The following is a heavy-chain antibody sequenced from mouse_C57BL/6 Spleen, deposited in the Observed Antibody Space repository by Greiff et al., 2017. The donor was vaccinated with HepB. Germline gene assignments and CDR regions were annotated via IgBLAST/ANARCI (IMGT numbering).Heavy chain of an antibody. CDR1: GFTFSDYG. J-gene: IGHJ4*01. Sequence: EVQRVESGGGLVKPGGSLKLSCAASGFTFSDYGMHWVRQAPEKGLEWVAYISSGSSTIYYADTVKGRFTISRDNAKNTLFLQMTSLRSEDTAMYYCARHDYNDDYAMDYWGQGTSVTVSS. D-gene: IGHD2-4*01. CDR2: ISSGSSTI. CDR3: ARHDYNDDYAMDY. V-gene: IGHV5-17*01.